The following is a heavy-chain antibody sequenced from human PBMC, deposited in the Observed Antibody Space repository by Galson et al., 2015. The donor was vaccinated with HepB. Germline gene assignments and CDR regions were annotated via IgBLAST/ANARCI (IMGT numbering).Heavy chain of an antibody. CDR2: INPIFGTA. D-gene: IGHD3-10*01. CDR3: ATNVARGIFFEY. V-gene: IGHV1-69*06. Sequence: SVKVSCKASGDTLSRSPVSWVRQAPGQGPEWMGEINPIFGTASYAQKYQGRLDVSADKFTSTAYMELSGLTSEDTAVYYCATNVARGIFFEYWGQGTPIIVSS. J-gene: IGHJ4*02. CDR1: GDTLSRSP.